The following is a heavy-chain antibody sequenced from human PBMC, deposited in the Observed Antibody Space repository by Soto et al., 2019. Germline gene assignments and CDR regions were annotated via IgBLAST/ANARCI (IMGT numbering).Heavy chain of an antibody. CDR2: IKLDGSEK. CDR3: ARGMRLLSPPNFDY. Sequence: GGSLRLSCGVSGFTFSSYWMSWVRQAPGKGLEWVANIKLDGSEKYYVDSVKGRFTISRDNAKNSLYLQLNSLRAEDTAVYFCARGMRLLSPPNFDYWGQGTLVTVSS. CDR1: GFTFSSYW. D-gene: IGHD3-3*01. J-gene: IGHJ4*02. V-gene: IGHV3-7*01.